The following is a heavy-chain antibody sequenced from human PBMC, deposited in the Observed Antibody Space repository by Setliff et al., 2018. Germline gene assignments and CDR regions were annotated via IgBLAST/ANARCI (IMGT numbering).Heavy chain of an antibody. J-gene: IGHJ4*02. D-gene: IGHD5-12*01. Sequence: PSETLSLTCTVSGGSISTYYWSWIRQPPGKGLEWIGYVYYSGIANYSPSLKSRLTLSVDTSKNQFSLKLRSVTAADTAVYYCARGGTFRYFDYWGQGTPVTVSS. V-gene: IGHV4-59*01. CDR3: ARGGTFRYFDY. CDR1: GGSISTYY. CDR2: VYYSGIA.